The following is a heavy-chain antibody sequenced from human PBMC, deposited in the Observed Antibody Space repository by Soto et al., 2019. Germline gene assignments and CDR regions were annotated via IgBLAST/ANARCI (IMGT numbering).Heavy chain of an antibody. CDR1: GFTFDDYA. Sequence: GGSLRLSCAASGFTFDDYAMHWVRQAPGKGLEWVSGISWNSGSIGYADSVKGRFTISRDNAKNSLYLQMNSLRAEDTALYYCAKANSCSGGSCGYYYYMDVWGKGTTVTVSS. CDR2: ISWNSGSI. J-gene: IGHJ6*03. D-gene: IGHD2-15*01. CDR3: AKANSCSGGSCGYYYYMDV. V-gene: IGHV3-9*01.